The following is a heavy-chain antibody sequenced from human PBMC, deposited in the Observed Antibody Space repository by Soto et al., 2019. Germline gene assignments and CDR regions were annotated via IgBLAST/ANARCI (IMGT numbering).Heavy chain of an antibody. CDR3: ASAARIYYDSSGYYYAAFDI. CDR1: GGSISSSSYY. J-gene: IGHJ3*02. CDR2: IYYSGST. V-gene: IGHV4-39*01. Sequence: TLSLTCTVSGGSISSSSYYWGWIRQPPGKGLEWIGSIYYSGSTYYNPSLKSRVTISVDTSKNQFSLKLSSVTAADTAVYYCASAARIYYDSSGYYYAAFDIWGQGTMVTVSS. D-gene: IGHD3-22*01.